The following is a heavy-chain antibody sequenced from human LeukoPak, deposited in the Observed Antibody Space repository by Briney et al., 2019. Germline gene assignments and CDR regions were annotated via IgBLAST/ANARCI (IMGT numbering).Heavy chain of an antibody. CDR3: ARFLGYSFGYNWFDS. V-gene: IGHV3-23*01. J-gene: IGHJ5*01. Sequence: PGGSLRLSCAASGFTFSSSAMSWVRQAPGKGLEWVSSISGSGSGGSTYYADSVKGRFTISRDNAKNSLYLQMTSLRAEDTAVYYCARFLGYSFGYNWFDSWGQGTLVTVSS. CDR1: GFTFSSSA. D-gene: IGHD5-18*01. CDR2: ISGSGSGGST.